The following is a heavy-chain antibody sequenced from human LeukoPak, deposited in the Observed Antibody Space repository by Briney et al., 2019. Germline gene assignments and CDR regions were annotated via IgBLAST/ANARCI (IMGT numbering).Heavy chain of an antibody. D-gene: IGHD3-3*01. CDR3: ARGLLRFLEWLSPNGMDV. Sequence: SETLSLTCAVYGGSFSGYYWSWIRQPPGKGLEWIGEINHSGRTNYNPSLKSRVTISVDTSKNQFSLKLSSVTAADTAVYYCARGLLRFLEWLSPNGMDVWGQGTTVTVSS. V-gene: IGHV4-34*01. J-gene: IGHJ6*02. CDR1: GGSFSGYY. CDR2: INHSGRT.